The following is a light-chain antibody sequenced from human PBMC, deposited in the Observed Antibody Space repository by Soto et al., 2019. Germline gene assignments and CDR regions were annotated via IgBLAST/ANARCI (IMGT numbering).Light chain of an antibody. CDR2: RAS. CDR1: QRISNW. CDR3: QQYNSYSGT. Sequence: DIQMTQSPSTLSASVGDRVTITCRASQRISNWLAWYQQKPGKAPKLVIYRASTLESGVPSRFSGSGSGTEFTLTISSLQPDDFATYFRQQYNSYSGTFGPGTKVDIK. J-gene: IGKJ3*01. V-gene: IGKV1-5*03.